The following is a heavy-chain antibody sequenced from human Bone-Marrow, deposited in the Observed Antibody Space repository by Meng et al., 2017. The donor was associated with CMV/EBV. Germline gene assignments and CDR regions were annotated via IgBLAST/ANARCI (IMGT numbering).Heavy chain of an antibody. Sequence: ASVKVSCKASGYTFTGYYMHWVRQAPGQGLEWMGWINPNSGGTNYAQKFQGRVTMTRDTSISTAYMELSSLRSEDTAVYYCARDAIAAHSWWFAPWGPGPLVTSCS. V-gene: IGHV1-2*02. CDR2: INPNSGGT. CDR1: GYTFTGYY. CDR3: ARDAIAAHSWWFAP. D-gene: IGHD6-6*01. J-gene: IGHJ5*02.